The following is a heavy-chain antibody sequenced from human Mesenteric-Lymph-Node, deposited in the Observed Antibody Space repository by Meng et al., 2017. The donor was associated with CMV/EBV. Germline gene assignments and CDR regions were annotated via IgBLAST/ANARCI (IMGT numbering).Heavy chain of an antibody. CDR2: IYSGGSA. CDR3: AREYSSSSGKAFDY. Sequence: GGSLRLSCATSGFTFSDYDMTWIRQAPGKGLEWVSVIYSGGSAFHADSVKGRFAISRDNAKNSLYLQMNSLRGEDTAVYYCAREYSSSSGKAFDYWGQGTLVTVSS. D-gene: IGHD6-6*01. J-gene: IGHJ4*02. CDR1: GFTFSDYD. V-gene: IGHV3-66*01.